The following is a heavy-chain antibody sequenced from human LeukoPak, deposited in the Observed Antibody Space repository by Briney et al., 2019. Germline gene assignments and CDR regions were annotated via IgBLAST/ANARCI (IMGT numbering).Heavy chain of an antibody. Sequence: GGSLRLSCAASGFTFSNAWMSWVRQAPGKGLEWVGRIKSKTDGGTTDYAAPVKGRFTISRDDSKNTLYLQMNSLKTEDTAVYYCTTGGELLWFGELLSGDYWGQGTLVTVSS. D-gene: IGHD3-10*01. CDR3: TTGGELLWFGELLSGDY. J-gene: IGHJ4*02. V-gene: IGHV3-15*01. CDR1: GFTFSNAW. CDR2: IKSKTDGGTT.